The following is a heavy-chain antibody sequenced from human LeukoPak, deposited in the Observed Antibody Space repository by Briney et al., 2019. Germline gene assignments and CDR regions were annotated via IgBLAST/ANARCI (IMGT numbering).Heavy chain of an antibody. Sequence: GASVKVSCKASGYTFTGYYMHWVRQAPGQGLEWMGWINPNSGGTNYAQKFQGRVTMTRDTSISTAYMELSRLRSDDTAVYYCARGRGYSSSWGSPYRNWFDPWGQGTLVTVSS. CDR3: ARGRGYSSSWGSPYRNWFDP. CDR1: GYTFTGYY. CDR2: INPNSGGT. J-gene: IGHJ5*02. V-gene: IGHV1-2*02. D-gene: IGHD6-13*01.